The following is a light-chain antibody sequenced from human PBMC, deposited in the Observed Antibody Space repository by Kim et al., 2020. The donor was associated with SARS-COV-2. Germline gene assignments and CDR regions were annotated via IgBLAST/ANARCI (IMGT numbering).Light chain of an antibody. CDR2: SNN. Sequence: ELTQPHSASGTPGQRVTISCSGSSSNIGSNTVNWYQQLPGTAPKLLIYSNNQRPSGVPDRFSGSKSGTSASLAISGLQSEDEADYYCAAWDDSLNGWVFGGGTQLTVL. V-gene: IGLV1-44*01. J-gene: IGLJ3*02. CDR1: SSNIGSNT. CDR3: AAWDDSLNGWV.